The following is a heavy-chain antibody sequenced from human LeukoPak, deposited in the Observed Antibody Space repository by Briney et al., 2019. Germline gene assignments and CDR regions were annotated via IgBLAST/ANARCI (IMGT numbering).Heavy chain of an antibody. CDR3: HYYYDSSGYMSDY. Sequence: PGESLKISCQGSGYSFATYWIGWVRQMPGKGLEWMGIIYPGDSDTRYSPSFQGQVTISADKSISTAYLQWSSLKASDTAMYYCHYYYDSSGYMSDYWGQGTLVTVSS. D-gene: IGHD3-22*01. CDR1: GYSFATYW. J-gene: IGHJ4*02. CDR2: IYPGDSDT. V-gene: IGHV5-51*03.